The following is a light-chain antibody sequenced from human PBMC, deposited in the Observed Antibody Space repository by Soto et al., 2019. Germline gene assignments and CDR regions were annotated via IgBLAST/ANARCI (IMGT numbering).Light chain of an antibody. J-gene: IGKJ4*01. CDR2: GAS. CDR1: QSIRTN. CDR3: QQYGNLPLT. Sequence: EIVLTQSPATLSVSAGGTVTLSCRASQSIRTNVAWYQQIPGQAPRLLVYGASTRATGVPARFSGSGSGIEFTLTISSLQSEDSAFYYCQQYGNLPLTFGGGTKVEIK. V-gene: IGKV3-15*01.